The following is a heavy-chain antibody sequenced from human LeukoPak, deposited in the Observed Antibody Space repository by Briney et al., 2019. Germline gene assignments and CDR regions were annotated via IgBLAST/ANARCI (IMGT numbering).Heavy chain of an antibody. CDR1: GYTFSNYA. V-gene: IGHV3-23*01. CDR3: AKGAAWFGEYIFDS. J-gene: IGHJ4*02. Sequence: GGSLRLSCAASGYTFSNYAMTWVRQATGKGLEWVSAISGSDGSTYYSDSVTGRFTISRDNSKNTLYLQMTSLRTDDTAVYYCAKGAAWFGEYIFDSWGQGTLVTVSS. CDR2: ISGSDGST. D-gene: IGHD3-10*01.